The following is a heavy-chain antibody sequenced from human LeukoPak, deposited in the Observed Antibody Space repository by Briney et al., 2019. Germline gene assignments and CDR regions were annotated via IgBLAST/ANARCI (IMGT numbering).Heavy chain of an antibody. CDR2: IDTDGTDT. Sequence: GGSLRLSCAASGFTFSSYWMHWVRQVPGKGLVWVSRIDTDGTDTIYADSVKGRFSISRDNAKNTLYLQMNSLRVEDTAVYYCVRGYLGLDCWGQGILVTVSS. CDR3: VRGYLGLDC. J-gene: IGHJ4*02. D-gene: IGHD7-27*01. CDR1: GFTFSSYW. V-gene: IGHV3-74*01.